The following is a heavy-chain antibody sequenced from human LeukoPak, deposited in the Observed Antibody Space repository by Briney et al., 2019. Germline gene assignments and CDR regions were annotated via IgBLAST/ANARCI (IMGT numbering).Heavy chain of an antibody. CDR3: ARGPPWYSSPGQFDY. J-gene: IGHJ4*02. D-gene: IGHD6-13*01. CDR1: GGSFSGYY. CDR2: INHSGST. Sequence: PSETLSLTYAVYGGSFSGYYWSWIRQPPGKGLEWIGDINHSGSTNYNPSLKSRVTISVDTSKNQFSLKLSSVTAADTAVYYCARGPPWYSSPGQFDYWGQGTLVTVSS. V-gene: IGHV4-34*01.